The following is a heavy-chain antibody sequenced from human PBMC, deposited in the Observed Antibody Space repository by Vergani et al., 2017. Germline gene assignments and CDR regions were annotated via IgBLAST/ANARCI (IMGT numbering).Heavy chain of an antibody. J-gene: IGHJ4*02. CDR3: AHRGSGSSWDLYYFDY. D-gene: IGHD6-13*01. V-gene: IGHV2-5*08. Sequence: QVTLTESGPALVKPTQTLTLTCTFSGFSLSTSGMRVSWIRQPPGKALEWLARIDWDDDKRYSPSLKSRLTITKDTSKNQVVLTMTNMDPVDTATYYCAHRGSGSSWDLYYFDYWGQGTLVTVSS. CDR1: GFSLSTSGMR. CDR2: IDWDDDK.